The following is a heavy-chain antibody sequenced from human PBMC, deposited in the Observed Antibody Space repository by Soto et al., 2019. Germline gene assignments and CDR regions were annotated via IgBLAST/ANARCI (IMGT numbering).Heavy chain of an antibody. D-gene: IGHD3-3*01. V-gene: IGHV3-11*01. Sequence: QVQLVESGGGLVKPGGSLRLSCAASGFTFSDYYMSWIRQAPGKGLEWVSYISSSGSTIYYADSVKGRFTISRDNAKNSLYLRMNSLRAEDTAVYYCARVSVLRFLEWLLDFHFDYWGQGTLVTVSS. CDR1: GFTFSDYY. CDR2: ISSSGSTI. J-gene: IGHJ4*02. CDR3: ARVSVLRFLEWLLDFHFDY.